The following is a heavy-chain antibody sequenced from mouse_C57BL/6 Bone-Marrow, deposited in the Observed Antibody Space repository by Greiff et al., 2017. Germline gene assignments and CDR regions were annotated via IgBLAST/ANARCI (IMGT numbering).Heavy chain of an antibody. J-gene: IGHJ3*01. CDR3: ARDPLYYYGSSSFAY. CDR2: ISYDGSN. CDR1: GYSITSGYY. V-gene: IGHV3-6*01. Sequence: EVHLVESGPGLVKPSQSLSLTCSVTGYSITSGYYWNWIRQFPGNKLEWMGYISYDGSNNYNPSLKNRISITRDTSKNQFFLKLNSVTTEDTATYYCARDPLYYYGSSSFAYWGQGTLVTVSA. D-gene: IGHD1-1*01.